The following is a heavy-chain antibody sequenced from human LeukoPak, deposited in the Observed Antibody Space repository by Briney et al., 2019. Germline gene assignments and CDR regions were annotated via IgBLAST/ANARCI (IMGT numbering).Heavy chain of an antibody. CDR2: IRYDGSNK. J-gene: IGHJ4*02. Sequence: GGSLRLSCAASGLTFSSYGMHWVRQAPGKGLEWVAFIRYDGSNKYYADSVKGRFTISRDNSKNTLYLQMNSLRAEDTAVYYCAKATPLQPRDYWGQGTLVTVSS. CDR1: GLTFSSYG. D-gene: IGHD4-11*01. V-gene: IGHV3-30*02. CDR3: AKATPLQPRDY.